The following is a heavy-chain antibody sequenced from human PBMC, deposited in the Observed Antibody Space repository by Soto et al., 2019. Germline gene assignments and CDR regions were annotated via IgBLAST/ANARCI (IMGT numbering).Heavy chain of an antibody. J-gene: IGHJ4*02. CDR3: ATKDTSGYSYGSPFDY. Sequence: ASVKVSCKASGGTFSSYAISWVRQAPGQGLEWMGGIIPIFGTANYAQKFQGRVTITADESTSTAYMELSSLRPEDTAVYYCATKDTSGYSYGSPFDYWGQRTLVTVSS. CDR1: GGTFSSYA. CDR2: IIPIFGTA. D-gene: IGHD5-18*01. V-gene: IGHV1-69*13.